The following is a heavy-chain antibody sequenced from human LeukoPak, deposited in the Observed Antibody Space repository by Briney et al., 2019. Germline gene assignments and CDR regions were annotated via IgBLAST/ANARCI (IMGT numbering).Heavy chain of an antibody. CDR1: GGSISSGSYY. Sequence: SQTLSLTCTVSGGSISSGSYYWSWIRQPAGKGLEWIGRIYTSGSTNYNPSLKSRVTISVDTSKNQFSLKLSSVTAADTAVYYCARGGRTYYDFWSGYGFDYRGKGTLVTVSS. J-gene: IGHJ4*02. V-gene: IGHV4-61*02. CDR3: ARGGRTYYDFWSGYGFDY. D-gene: IGHD3-3*01. CDR2: IYTSGST.